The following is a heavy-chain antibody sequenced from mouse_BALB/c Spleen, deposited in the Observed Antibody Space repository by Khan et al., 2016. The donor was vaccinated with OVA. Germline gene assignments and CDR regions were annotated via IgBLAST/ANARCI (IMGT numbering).Heavy chain of an antibody. CDR1: GYTFINYW. D-gene: IGHD1-1*01. CDR3: ARGGLRCDFDY. V-gene: IGHV1-7*01. CDR2: INPRTGYT. Sequence: QVQLKESGAELAKPGASVKMSCKASGYTFINYWILWVKQRPGQGLEWIGYINPRTGYTEYNQNFKDKATLTADKSSSTAYMQLSSLTSEDSAVYDCARGGLRCDFDYWGQGTTLTVSS. J-gene: IGHJ2*01.